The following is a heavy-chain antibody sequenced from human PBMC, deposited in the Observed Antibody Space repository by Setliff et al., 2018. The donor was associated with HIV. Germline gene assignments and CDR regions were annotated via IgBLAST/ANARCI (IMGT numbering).Heavy chain of an antibody. CDR1: GDIFTKYG. D-gene: IGHD2-21*02. CDR3: AREKETCSGDTCWKNAFDI. CDR2: VSAYNGRT. J-gene: IGHJ3*02. Sequence: ASVKVSCKVSGDIFTKYGFSWVRQAPGQGPEWMGWVSAYNGRTDYAENFQGRLIMTIDTPTTTVYMELRSLRSDDTAVYYCAREKETCSGDTCWKNAFDIWGQGTMVT. V-gene: IGHV1-18*01.